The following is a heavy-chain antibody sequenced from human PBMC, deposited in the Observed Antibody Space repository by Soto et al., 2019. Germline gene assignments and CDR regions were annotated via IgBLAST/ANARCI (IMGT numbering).Heavy chain of an antibody. CDR1: GGTFSSYL. D-gene: IGHD1-1*01. CDR2: IIPIFETT. J-gene: IGHJ4*02. CDR3: ARANWNGSFDF. Sequence: SVKVSCKVSGGTFSSYLFNWVRQAPGQGLEWMGGIIPIFETTHYAQKFQGRLTITADDSSTTASMDLTSLTSADTAIYYRARANWNGSFDFWGQGTPVTISS. V-gene: IGHV1-69*13.